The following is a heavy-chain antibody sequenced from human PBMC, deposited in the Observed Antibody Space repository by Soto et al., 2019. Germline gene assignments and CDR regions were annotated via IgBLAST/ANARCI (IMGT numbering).Heavy chain of an antibody. D-gene: IGHD3-3*01. CDR1: GYIFTNYG. J-gene: IGHJ6*04. V-gene: IGHV1-18*04. CDR3: ARDQTDTDFWSDYFGMDV. Sequence: QVQLVQSGAEVKQPGASVKFSCKAPGYIFTNYGISWVRHAPGQRLERMGWISAYNGNTNYAQKIQGRVTLTTDTSTSTAYMELRSLRSDATAVYYCARDQTDTDFWSDYFGMDVWGERTTVTVSS. CDR2: ISAYNGNT.